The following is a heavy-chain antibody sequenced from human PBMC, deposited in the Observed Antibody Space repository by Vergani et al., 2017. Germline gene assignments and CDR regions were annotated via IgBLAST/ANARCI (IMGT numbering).Heavy chain of an antibody. CDR2: ISAYTCNT. Sequence: QVQLVPSGAEVKKPGASVKVSCKASGYPFTSYGISWVRQAPGQGIEWMGGISAYTCNTNDAQTPQGRVTMTTETSKGTAYMELRSLRSDDTAVYYWARKGDYVWGSYPNWFDPWGQGTLVTVSS. CDR1: GYPFTSYG. D-gene: IGHD3-16*02. J-gene: IGHJ5*02. V-gene: IGHV1-18*01. CDR3: ARKGDYVWGSYPNWFDP.